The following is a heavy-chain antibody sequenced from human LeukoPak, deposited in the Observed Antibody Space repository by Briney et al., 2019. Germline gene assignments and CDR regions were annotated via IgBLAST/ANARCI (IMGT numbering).Heavy chain of an antibody. CDR2: INPNSGGT. V-gene: IGHV1-2*02. Sequence: ASVKVSCKAFGYTFTGYYMHWVQQAPGQGLEWMGWINPNSGGTNYAQKFQGRVTMTRDTSISTAYMELSRLRSDDTAVYYCARAPQGGGLRFLEWYPFDYWGQGTLVTVSS. J-gene: IGHJ4*02. CDR3: ARAPQGGGLRFLEWYPFDY. CDR1: GYTFTGYY. D-gene: IGHD3-3*01.